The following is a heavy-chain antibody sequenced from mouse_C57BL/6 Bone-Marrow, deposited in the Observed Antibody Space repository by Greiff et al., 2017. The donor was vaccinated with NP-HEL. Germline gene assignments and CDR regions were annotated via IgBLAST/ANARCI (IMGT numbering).Heavy chain of an antibody. CDR2: ISSGGSYT. CDR1: GFTFSSYG. J-gene: IGHJ1*03. Sequence: EVMLVESEGDLVKPGGSLKLSCAASGFTFSSYGMSWVRQTPDKRLEWVATISSGGSYTYYPDSVKGRFTISRDNAKNTLYLQMSSLKSEDTAMYYCARLNWDEGYFDVWGTGTTVTVSS. CDR3: ARLNWDEGYFDV. D-gene: IGHD4-1*01. V-gene: IGHV5-6*01.